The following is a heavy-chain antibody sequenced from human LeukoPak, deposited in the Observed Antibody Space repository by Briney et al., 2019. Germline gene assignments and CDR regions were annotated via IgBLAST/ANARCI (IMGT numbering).Heavy chain of an antibody. CDR2: ISSSRSYI. J-gene: IGHJ4*02. Sequence: GGSLRLSCAASGFTFSSYSMKWVRQAPGKGLEWVSSISSSRSYIYYADSVKGRFTISRDNAKTSLYLQMNSLRAEDTAVYYCARAGYGDYDYWGQGTLVTVSS. CDR1: GFTFSSYS. CDR3: ARAGYGDYDY. V-gene: IGHV3-21*01. D-gene: IGHD4-17*01.